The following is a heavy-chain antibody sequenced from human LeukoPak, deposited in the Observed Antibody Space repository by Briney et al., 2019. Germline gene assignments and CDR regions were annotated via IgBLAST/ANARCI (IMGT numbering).Heavy chain of an antibody. D-gene: IGHD6-13*01. V-gene: IGHV4-39*01. CDR2: IYYSGST. CDR3: ARRPEGGIAAAGSFDY. CDR1: GDSISSRSDY. Sequence: ETVSLTCTVSGDSISSRSDYWGWIRQPGGKGLEWIGSIYYSGSTYYTPSLKSRVTISVDPSKTQFSLKLSSVTAADTAVYYCARRPEGGIAAAGSFDYWGQGTLVTVSS. J-gene: IGHJ4*02.